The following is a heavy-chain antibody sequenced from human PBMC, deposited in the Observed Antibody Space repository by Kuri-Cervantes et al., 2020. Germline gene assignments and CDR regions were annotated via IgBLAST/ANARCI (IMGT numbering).Heavy chain of an antibody. CDR3: ARDPIP. CDR1: GFTFSSYT. D-gene: IGHD2-21*01. Sequence: GESLKISCAASGFTFSSYTMNWVRQAPGKGLEWVSSISDSSGYIYYADSVKGRFTISRDNAKNSLYLQMNSLRAEDTAVYYCARDPIPWGQGTLVTVSS. CDR2: ISDSSGYI. V-gene: IGHV3-21*01. J-gene: IGHJ5*02.